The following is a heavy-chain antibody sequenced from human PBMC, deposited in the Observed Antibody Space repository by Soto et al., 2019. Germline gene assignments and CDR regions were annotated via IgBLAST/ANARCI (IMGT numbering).Heavy chain of an antibody. J-gene: IGHJ4*02. CDR3: ARVIDYDSSDYHFKKVFGY. V-gene: IGHV1-46*03. D-gene: IGHD3-22*01. Sequence: ASLKVSCKASGYTFTSYYMHWVRQAPGQGLEWMGIINPSGGSTSYAQKFQGRVTMTRDTSTSTVYMELSSLRSEDTAVYYCARVIDYDSSDYHFKKVFGYWGQGTLVTSPQ. CDR1: GYTFTSYY. CDR2: INPSGGST.